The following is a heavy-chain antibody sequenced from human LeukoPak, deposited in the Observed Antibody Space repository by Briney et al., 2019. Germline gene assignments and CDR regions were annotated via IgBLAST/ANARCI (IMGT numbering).Heavy chain of an antibody. V-gene: IGHV4-59*01. J-gene: IGHJ3*02. D-gene: IGHD3-22*01. Sequence: PSETLSLTCTVSGGSINSYYWSWIRQPPGKGLEWIGYIYYSGSTNYNPSLKSRVTISVDTSKNQFSLKLSSVTAADTAVYYCARDGRRSTYYYDSSGYNDAFDIWGQGTMVTVSS. CDR1: GGSINSYY. CDR3: ARDGRRSTYYYDSSGYNDAFDI. CDR2: IYYSGST.